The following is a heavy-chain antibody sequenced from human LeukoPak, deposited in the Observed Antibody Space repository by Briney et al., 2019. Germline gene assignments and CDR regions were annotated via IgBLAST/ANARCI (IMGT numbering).Heavy chain of an antibody. J-gene: IGHJ2*01. Sequence: GESLKISCKGSGYSFTSYWIGWVRQMPGKGLECMGIVYSGDSDTRYSPSFQGQVTISADNSISTAYLQWSSLKASDTAMYYCARRTYYYDSSGWGTGSTWYFDLWGRGTLVTVSS. D-gene: IGHD3-22*01. CDR2: VYSGDSDT. V-gene: IGHV5-51*01. CDR3: ARRTYYYDSSGWGTGSTWYFDL. CDR1: GYSFTSYW.